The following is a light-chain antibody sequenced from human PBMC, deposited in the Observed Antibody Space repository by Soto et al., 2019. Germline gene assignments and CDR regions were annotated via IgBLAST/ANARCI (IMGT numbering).Light chain of an antibody. CDR3: LSYADTAYV. V-gene: IGLV2-8*01. CDR2: EVS. Sequence: QSVLTQPPSASGSPGQSVTISCAGTNSDVGGYNYVSWYQQYPGKVPKLMIYEVSERPSWVPDRFSGSKSGNTAFLTVSGLQAEDEADYYCLSYADTAYVFGTGTKLTVL. J-gene: IGLJ1*01. CDR1: NSDVGGYNY.